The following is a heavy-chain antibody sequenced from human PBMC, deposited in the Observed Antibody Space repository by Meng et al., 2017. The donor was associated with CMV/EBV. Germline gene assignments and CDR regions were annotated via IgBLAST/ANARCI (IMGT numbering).Heavy chain of an antibody. CDR3: ARAGYSSSWYADKYNWFDP. Sequence: ASVQVSCKASGYTFTSYYMHWVRQAPGQGLEWMGIINPSGGSTSYAQKFQGRVTMTRDTSTSTVYMELSSLRSEDTAVYYCARAGYSSSWYADKYNWFDPWGQGTLVTVSS. CDR2: INPSGGST. CDR1: GYTFTSYY. J-gene: IGHJ5*02. V-gene: IGHV1-46*01. D-gene: IGHD6-13*01.